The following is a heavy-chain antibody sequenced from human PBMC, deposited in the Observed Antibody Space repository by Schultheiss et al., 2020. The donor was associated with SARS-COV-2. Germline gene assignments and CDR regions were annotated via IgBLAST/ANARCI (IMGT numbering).Heavy chain of an antibody. J-gene: IGHJ4*02. CDR1: GFTFSNYA. D-gene: IGHD3-10*01. Sequence: GESLKISCAASGFTFSNYAMCWVRQAPGKGPEWVSGISESGASTYYVDSVKGRFTISRDNSKNTLYLQMNSLRAEDTAVYYCARDSRVGRPGGVLDYWGQGTLVTVSS. V-gene: IGHV3-23*01. CDR3: ARDSRVGRPGGVLDY. CDR2: ISESGAST.